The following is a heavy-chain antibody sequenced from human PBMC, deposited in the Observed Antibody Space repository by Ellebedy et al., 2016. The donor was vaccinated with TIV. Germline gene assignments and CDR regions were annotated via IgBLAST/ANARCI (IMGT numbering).Heavy chain of an antibody. D-gene: IGHD4-17*01. J-gene: IGHJ4*02. CDR3: TRLFATGFDY. CDR1: GFTFRGSA. V-gene: IGHV3-73*01. Sequence: PGGSLRLSCVASGFTFRGSAMHRVRQASGKGLEWVGRIRSKSNDYATVYPGSVRGRFTISRDDSKNTAYLQMNSLKTEDTAVYYCTRLFATGFDYWGQGTLVTVSS. CDR2: IRSKSNDYAT.